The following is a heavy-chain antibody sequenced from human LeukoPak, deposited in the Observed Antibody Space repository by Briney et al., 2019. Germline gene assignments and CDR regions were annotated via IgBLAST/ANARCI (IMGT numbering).Heavy chain of an antibody. J-gene: IGHJ4*02. CDR1: GGSISSNNYY. CDR3: ARTSGYSSGTGYFDY. CDR2: IHYSGST. Sequence: PSETLSLTCTVSGGSISSNNYYWGWIRQPPGKGLEWIGSIHYSGSTYYNPSLKSRLTISVDTSKNQFSLKLSSVTAADTAVYYCARTSGYSSGTGYFDYWGQGTLVTVSS. D-gene: IGHD5-18*01. V-gene: IGHV4-39*01.